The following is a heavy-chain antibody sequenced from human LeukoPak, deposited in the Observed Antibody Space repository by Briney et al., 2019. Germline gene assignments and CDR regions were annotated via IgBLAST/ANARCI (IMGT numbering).Heavy chain of an antibody. CDR3: ARNHGSSSLDY. Sequence: GGSLRLSCAASEFTFSSYGMHWVRQAPGKGLEWVAVIWYDGSKKYYADSVKGRFTISRDNSKNTLYLQMDSLRVEDTAVYYCARNHGSSSLDYWGQGTLVTVSS. J-gene: IGHJ4*02. CDR2: IWYDGSKK. D-gene: IGHD6-6*01. V-gene: IGHV3-33*01. CDR1: EFTFSSYG.